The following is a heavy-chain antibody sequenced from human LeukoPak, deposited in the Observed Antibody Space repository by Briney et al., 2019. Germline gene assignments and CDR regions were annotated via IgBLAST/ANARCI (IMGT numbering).Heavy chain of an antibody. D-gene: IGHD2-21*01. Sequence: GGSLRLSCAASGFALSTFEMNWVRQAPGKGLEWVSCVSGSGSTKAYSDSVKGRFIISKDNAKKSLHLEMNNLRAEDTAIYYCTRESGPPSFHIKYWGQGILVTVSS. CDR2: VSGSGSTK. CDR1: GFALSTFE. V-gene: IGHV3-48*03. CDR3: TRESGPPSFHIKY. J-gene: IGHJ4*02.